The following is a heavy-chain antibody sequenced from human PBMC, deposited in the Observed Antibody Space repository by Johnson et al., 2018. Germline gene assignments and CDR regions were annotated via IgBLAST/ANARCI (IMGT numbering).Heavy chain of an antibody. CDR3: ARQGTQWRTFDI. CDR1: GYSFTSYW. CDR2: IDPGDSDT. J-gene: IGHJ3*02. Sequence: EVQLLESGPEVKKPGESLKISCKGSGYSFTSYWIGWVRQMPGRGLAWMGIIDPGDSDTRYSPSFHGQLTISADKSLSTAYLQWSSPKAPDAAMYYSARQGTQWRTFDIWGQGTMVTVSS. V-gene: IGHV5-51*01. D-gene: IGHD6-19*01.